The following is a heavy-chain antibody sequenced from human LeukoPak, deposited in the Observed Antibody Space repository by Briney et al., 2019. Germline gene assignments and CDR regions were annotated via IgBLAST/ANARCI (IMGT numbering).Heavy chain of an antibody. CDR2: ISGSGGST. CDR1: GFTFSSYA. CDR3: AKDKVRDSSGYYPYDAFDI. J-gene: IGHJ3*02. D-gene: IGHD3-22*01. V-gene: IGHV3-23*01. Sequence: GGSLRLSCAASGFTFSSYAMSWVRQAPGKGLEWVSAISGSGGSTYYADSVKGRFTISRDNSKNTLYLQMNSLRAEDTAVYYCAKDKVRDSSGYYPYDAFDIWGQGTMVTVSS.